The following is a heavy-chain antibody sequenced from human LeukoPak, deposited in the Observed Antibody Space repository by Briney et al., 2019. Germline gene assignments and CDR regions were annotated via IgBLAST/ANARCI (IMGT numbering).Heavy chain of an antibody. V-gene: IGHV3-21*01. CDR2: ISPSSTYI. Sequence: GGSLRLSCAASGFTFSDYTMSWVRQAPGKGLGWVSSISPSSTYIYYADSLKGRITISRDNAKNSLYLQMNSLRAEDTAVYYCAKDFDSSGWYRLSAFDIWGQGTMVTVSS. CDR1: GFTFSDYT. CDR3: AKDFDSSGWYRLSAFDI. D-gene: IGHD6-19*01. J-gene: IGHJ3*02.